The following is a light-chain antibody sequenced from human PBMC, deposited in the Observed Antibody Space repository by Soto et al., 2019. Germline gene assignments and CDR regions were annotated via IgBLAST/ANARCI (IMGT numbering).Light chain of an antibody. J-gene: IGLJ3*02. CDR2: DVS. V-gene: IGLV2-14*01. CDR1: RSDVGYYDY. CDR3: SSYTTTYTWM. Sequence: QSVLTQPASVSGSPGQSITISCTGTRSDVGYYDYVSWYQQHPGKAPKLVIYDVSHRPSGVSNRFSGSKSGNTASLTISGLQAEDEGDYYCSSYTTTYTWMFGGGTQLTVL.